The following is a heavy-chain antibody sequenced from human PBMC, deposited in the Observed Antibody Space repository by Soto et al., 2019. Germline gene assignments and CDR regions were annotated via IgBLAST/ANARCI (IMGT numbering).Heavy chain of an antibody. Sequence: QLQLQELGPGLVKPSETLSLTCTVSGGSISSSSYYWGWIRQPPGKGLEWIGSIYYSGSTYYNPSLKSRVTISVDTSKNQFSLKLSSVTAADTAVYYCARRTTFYFDYWGQGTLVTVSS. D-gene: IGHD1-7*01. CDR3: ARRTTFYFDY. J-gene: IGHJ4*02. CDR1: GGSISSSSYY. V-gene: IGHV4-39*01. CDR2: IYYSGST.